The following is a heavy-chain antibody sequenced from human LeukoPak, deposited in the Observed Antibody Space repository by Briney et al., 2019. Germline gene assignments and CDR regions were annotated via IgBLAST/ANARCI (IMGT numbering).Heavy chain of an antibody. D-gene: IGHD2-15*01. V-gene: IGHV3-21*05. CDR1: GFTFSSYS. CDR2: ISSSSSTYM. Sequence: GGSLRLSCAASGFTFSSYSMNWVRQAPGKGLEWVSYISSSSSTYMYYADSVKGRFTISRDNAKNSLYLQMNSLRAEDTAVYYCASTKDCSGGNCYSDRGFDYWGRGTLVTVSS. J-gene: IGHJ4*02. CDR3: ASTKDCSGGNCYSDRGFDY.